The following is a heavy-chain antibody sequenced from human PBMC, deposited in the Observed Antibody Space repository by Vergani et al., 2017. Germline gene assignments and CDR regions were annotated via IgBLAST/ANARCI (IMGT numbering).Heavy chain of an antibody. J-gene: IGHJ5*01. V-gene: IGHV3-74*03. CDR2: IKSDGSIT. Sequence: DVHLAESGGGFFQPGGSLRLSCSASGFSFNSYWMHWVRHVPGKGLLWVSRIKSDGSITAYADSVKGRFTISRDNAQHTLYLQMNSLRVEDTGVYYCARARCIETCYMSNWLDSWGQGTLVTVSS. D-gene: IGHD3-9*01. CDR3: ARARCIETCYMSNWLDS. CDR1: GFSFNSYW.